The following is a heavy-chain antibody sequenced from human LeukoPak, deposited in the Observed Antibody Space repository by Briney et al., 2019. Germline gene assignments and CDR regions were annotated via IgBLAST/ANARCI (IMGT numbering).Heavy chain of an antibody. J-gene: IGHJ4*02. CDR3: TTGRVITGTTLDF. Sequence: PGGSLRLSCAPSGFTFSHAWMSWVRQAPGKGLGWVGRIKSKTDGGTTDYAAPVKGRFTISRDDSKNTLYLQMNSLETEDTAMYYCTTGRVITGTTLDFWGQGTLVTVSS. V-gene: IGHV3-15*01. CDR1: GFTFSHAW. D-gene: IGHD1-7*01. CDR2: IKSKTDGGTT.